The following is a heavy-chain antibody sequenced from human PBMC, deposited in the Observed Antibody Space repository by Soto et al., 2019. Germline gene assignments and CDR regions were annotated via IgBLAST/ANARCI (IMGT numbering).Heavy chain of an antibody. D-gene: IGHD6-19*01. Sequence: GASLKVSCKASGYTFTGYYMNWVRQAPGQGLEWMGWINPNSGGTNYEQKFQGWVTMTRDTSISTAYMELSRLRSDDTAVYYCARGGGIAVNYGMDVWGQATTVTVSS. CDR2: INPNSGGT. J-gene: IGHJ6*02. CDR1: GYTFTGYY. V-gene: IGHV1-2*04. CDR3: ARGGGIAVNYGMDV.